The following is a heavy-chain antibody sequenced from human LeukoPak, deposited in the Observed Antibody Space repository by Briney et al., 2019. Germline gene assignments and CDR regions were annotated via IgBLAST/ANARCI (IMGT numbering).Heavy chain of an antibody. CDR3: AKDRGISLPSTTGTIRPHDAFDI. Sequence: GGSLRLSCAASGFTFSSYAMSWVRQAPGKGLEWVSAISGSGGSTYYADSVKGRFTISRDNSKNTLYLQTNSLRAEDTAVYYCAKDRGISLPSTTGTIRPHDAFDIWGQGTMVTVSS. V-gene: IGHV3-23*01. CDR2: ISGSGGST. D-gene: IGHD1-1*01. J-gene: IGHJ3*02. CDR1: GFTFSSYA.